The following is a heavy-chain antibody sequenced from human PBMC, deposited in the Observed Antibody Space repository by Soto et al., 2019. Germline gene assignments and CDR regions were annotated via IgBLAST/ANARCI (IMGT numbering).Heavy chain of an antibody. CDR1: GFTFSSYA. V-gene: IGHV3-23*01. CDR2: ISGSGGST. J-gene: IGHJ1*01. CDR3: AKNVDPGFGFAEYFQH. D-gene: IGHD3-10*01. Sequence: EVQLLESGGGLVQPGGSLRLSCAASGFTFSSYAMSWVRQAPGKGLEWVSAISGSGGSTYYADSVKGRFTISRDNSKNTLYLQMNSLRAEDTAVYYCAKNVDPGFGFAEYFQHWGQGTLVTVSS.